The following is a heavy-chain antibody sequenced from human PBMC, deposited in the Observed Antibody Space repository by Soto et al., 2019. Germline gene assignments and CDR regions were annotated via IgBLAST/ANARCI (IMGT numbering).Heavy chain of an antibody. D-gene: IGHD3-10*01. CDR2: INPNSGGT. Sequence: ASVKVSCKASGYTFTGYYMHWVRQAPGQGLEWMGWINPNSGGTNYAQKFQGWVTMTRDTSISTAYMELSRLRSDDTAVYYCARDQRNYYGSARNYYYGMDVWGQGTTVTVSS. CDR3: ARDQRNYYGSARNYYYGMDV. J-gene: IGHJ6*02. CDR1: GYTFTGYY. V-gene: IGHV1-2*04.